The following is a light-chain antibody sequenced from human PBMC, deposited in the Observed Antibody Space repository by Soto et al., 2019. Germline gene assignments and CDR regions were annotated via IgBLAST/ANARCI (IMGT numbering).Light chain of an antibody. V-gene: IGKV1-39*01. Sequence: DIQMTQSPSSLPASVGDRISITCRASQSIGTYLSWYQQKPGKAPKLLIYGASNLQSGVPSRFSGSGSEKGFTLTISSLKPEDFATYYCQQSYSDPRTFGQGTKVDIK. CDR3: QQSYSDPRT. CDR2: GAS. J-gene: IGKJ2*01. CDR1: QSIGTY.